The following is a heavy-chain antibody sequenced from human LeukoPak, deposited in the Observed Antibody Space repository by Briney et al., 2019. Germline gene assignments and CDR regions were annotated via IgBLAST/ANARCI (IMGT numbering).Heavy chain of an antibody. D-gene: IGHD1-26*01. V-gene: IGHV1-69*05. Sequence: ASVKVSCKASGGTFSSYAISWVRQAPGQGLEWMGRIIPIFGTANYAQKFQGRVTITTDESTSTAYMELSSLRSEDTAVYYCARPKSLGVTGNYFDYWGQGTLVTVSS. CDR1: GGTFSSYA. J-gene: IGHJ4*02. CDR3: ARPKSLGVTGNYFDY. CDR2: IIPIFGTA.